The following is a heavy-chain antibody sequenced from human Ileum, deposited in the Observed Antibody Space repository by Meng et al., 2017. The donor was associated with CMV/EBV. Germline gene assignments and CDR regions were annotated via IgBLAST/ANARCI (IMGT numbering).Heavy chain of an antibody. CDR1: GFTFGNYW. Sequence: GESLKISCAASGFTFGNYWMTWVREAPGKGLEWVTNIKQDGSERNYVDSVKGRFTISRDNAKNSLYLQMNSLRAEDTAIYYCARTPGIAAGGIFYYGLDVWGQGTTVTVS. D-gene: IGHD6-13*01. CDR3: ARTPGIAAGGIFYYGLDV. V-gene: IGHV3-7*03. CDR2: IKQDGSER. J-gene: IGHJ6*02.